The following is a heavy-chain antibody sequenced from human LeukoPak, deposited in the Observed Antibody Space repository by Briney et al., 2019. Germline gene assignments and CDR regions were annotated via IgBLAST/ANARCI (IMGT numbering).Heavy chain of an antibody. CDR1: GGSFSDYY. CDR3: GSRRTAMFGVIKGPIDY. J-gene: IGHJ4*02. CDR2: INHSGSP. D-gene: IGHD3-3*01. V-gene: IGHV4-34*01. Sequence: ASETLSLTCAVYGGSFSDYYWTWIRQPPGKGLEWIGEINHSGSPNNNPSLKSRVSISFDTSKKQFSLKLTSVTAADTAVYYCGSRRTAMFGVIKGPIDYWGQGTLVTVSS.